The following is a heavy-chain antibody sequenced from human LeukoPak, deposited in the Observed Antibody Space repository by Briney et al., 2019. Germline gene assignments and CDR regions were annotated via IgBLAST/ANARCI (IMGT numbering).Heavy chain of an antibody. J-gene: IGHJ4*02. CDR3: AKPTSLYFFDY. CDR2: ISGSGGTT. CDR1: GFTFISYA. Sequence: GGSLRISCAASGFTFISYAMSWVRQAPGKGLEWVSVISGSGGTTYYADSVKGRFTISRDNSKNMLFLQMNSLRAEDTALYYCAKPTSLYFFDYWGQGTLLTVSS. V-gene: IGHV3-23*01.